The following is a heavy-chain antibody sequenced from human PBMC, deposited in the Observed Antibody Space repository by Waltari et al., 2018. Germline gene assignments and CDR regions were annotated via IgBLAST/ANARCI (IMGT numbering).Heavy chain of an antibody. CDR2: IYYDGGT. V-gene: IGHV4-30-4*08. CDR3: ARWDQDYFSFFFDY. CDR1: GTYISSKQHD. D-gene: IGHD4-17*01. J-gene: IGHJ4*02. Sequence: QVHLQEMGPGLVTHSQTLSLTRAVSGTYISSKQHDWNWIRQPPGKGLEWIGSIYYDGGTKYTPSLERRVTISIDTSKNQFSLKLSSVTAADTAVYFCARWDQDYFSFFFDYWGRGTLVTVSS.